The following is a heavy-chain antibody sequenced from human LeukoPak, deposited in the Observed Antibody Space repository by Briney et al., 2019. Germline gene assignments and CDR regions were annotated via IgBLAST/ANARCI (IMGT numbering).Heavy chain of an antibody. CDR3: ARDSGPGADYYYYMDV. J-gene: IGHJ6*03. V-gene: IGHV3-20*04. CDR1: GFTFDDYG. D-gene: IGHD3-10*01. CDR2: INWNGGST. Sequence: PGGSLRLSCAASGFTFDDYGMSWVRQAPGKGLEWVSGINWNGGSTGYADSVKGRFTISRDNAKNSLYLQMNSLRAEDTALYYCARDSGPGADYYYYMDVWGKGTTVTVSS.